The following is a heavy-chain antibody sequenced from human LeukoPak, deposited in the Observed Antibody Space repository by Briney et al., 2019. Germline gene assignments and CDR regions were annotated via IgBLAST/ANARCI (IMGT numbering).Heavy chain of an antibody. D-gene: IGHD2-2*01. J-gene: IGHJ4*02. V-gene: IGHV3-66*01. CDR2: IYSGGST. Sequence: GGSLRLSCAASGFTVSSNYMSWVRQAPGKRLEWVSVIYSGGSTYYADSVKGRFTISRDNSKNTLYLQMNSLRAEDTAVYYCARVSVPAARTGYYFDYWGQGTLVTVSS. CDR3: ARVSVPAARTGYYFDY. CDR1: GFTVSSNY.